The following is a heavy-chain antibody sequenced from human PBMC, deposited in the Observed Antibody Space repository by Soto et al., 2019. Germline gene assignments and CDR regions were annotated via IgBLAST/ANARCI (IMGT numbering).Heavy chain of an antibody. J-gene: IGHJ5*02. CDR3: ARNIVVVPAAMGWFDP. Sequence: MALETLSLTCTVSGGSISSGGYYWSWIRQHPGKGLEWIGYIYYSGSTYYNPSLKSRVTISVDTSKNQFSLKLSSVTAADTAVYYCARNIVVVPAAMGWFDPWGQGTLVTVSS. V-gene: IGHV4-31*03. CDR2: IYYSGST. CDR1: GGSISSGGYY. D-gene: IGHD2-2*01.